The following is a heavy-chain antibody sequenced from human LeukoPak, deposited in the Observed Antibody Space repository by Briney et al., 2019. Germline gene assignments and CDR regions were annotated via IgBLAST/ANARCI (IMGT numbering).Heavy chain of an antibody. Sequence: GGSLRLSCAASGFTFSSYAMSWVRQAPGKRLEWVSAISGSGGSTYYADSVKGRFTISRDNSKNTLYLQMNSLRAEDTAVYYCAKAFNYEYYDFWSGYYFFDYWGQGTLVTVSS. J-gene: IGHJ4*02. CDR1: GFTFSSYA. CDR3: AKAFNYEYYDFWSGYYFFDY. V-gene: IGHV3-23*01. CDR2: ISGSGGST. D-gene: IGHD3-3*01.